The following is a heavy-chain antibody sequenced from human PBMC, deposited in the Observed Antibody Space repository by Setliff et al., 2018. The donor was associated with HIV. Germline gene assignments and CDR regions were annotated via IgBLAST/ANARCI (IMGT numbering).Heavy chain of an antibody. CDR1: GGSISNSRYY. CDR2: IYYSGST. J-gene: IGHJ5*02. V-gene: IGHV4-39*01. D-gene: IGHD3-22*01. Sequence: PSETLSLTCTVSGGSISNSRYYWSWIRQPPGKGLEWIGSIYYSGSTYYNPSLKSRVTISVDTSKNQFSLKLCSVTAADAAVYYCASRVYYYDSSGYLREEGFDPWGQGTLVTVSS. CDR3: ASRVYYYDSSGYLREEGFDP.